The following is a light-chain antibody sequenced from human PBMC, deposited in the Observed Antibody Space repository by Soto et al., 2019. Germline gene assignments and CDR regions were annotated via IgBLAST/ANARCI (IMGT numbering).Light chain of an antibody. J-gene: IGKJ1*01. CDR3: QQFDRSVT. CDR1: QSVSSTF. V-gene: IGKV3-20*01. CDR2: GAS. Sequence: EIVLTQSPGSLSLSPGERATLSCRASQSVSSTFFAWYQQRPGQAPRLLMYGASSRATGIPERFSGSGSWTAFTLTISSLEPEDFAVYYCQQFDRSVTFGQGTKVEIK.